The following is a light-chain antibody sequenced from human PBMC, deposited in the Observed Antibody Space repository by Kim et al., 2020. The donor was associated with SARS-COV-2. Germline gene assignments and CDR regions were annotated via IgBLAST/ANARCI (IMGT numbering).Light chain of an antibody. Sequence: ASVGDRVTITCRASQGIAKDLAWFQQKPGKAPKSLLYGASSLQSGAPSRFSGSGSGTEFTLTITSLQPEDFAAYFCQQYNSYPLTFGGGTKVDIK. J-gene: IGKJ4*01. CDR1: QGIAKD. CDR2: GAS. CDR3: QQYNSYPLT. V-gene: IGKV1-16*01.